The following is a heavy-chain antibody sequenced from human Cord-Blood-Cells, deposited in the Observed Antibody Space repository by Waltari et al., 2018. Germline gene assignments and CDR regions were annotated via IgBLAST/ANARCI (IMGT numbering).Heavy chain of an antibody. D-gene: IGHD2-15*01. CDR3: ARRRGIVVVVAASNWFDP. J-gene: IGHJ5*02. V-gene: IGHV4-34*01. Sequence: QVQLQQWGAGLLKPSETLSLTCAVYGGSFSGYYWSWIRQPPGKGLEWIGEINHSGSPNYNPSLNGRVTISVDTSKNQFSLKLGSVTAADTAVYYCARRRGIVVVVAASNWFDPWGQGTLVTVSS. CDR1: GGSFSGYY. CDR2: INHSGSP.